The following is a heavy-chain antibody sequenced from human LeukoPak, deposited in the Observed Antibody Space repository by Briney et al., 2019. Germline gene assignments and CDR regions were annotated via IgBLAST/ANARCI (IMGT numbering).Heavy chain of an antibody. D-gene: IGHD6-19*01. CDR1: DFTFSNYA. CDR3: AKDQWLGRGDWFDP. J-gene: IGHJ5*02. CDR2: ISGSGGST. Sequence: PGGSLRLSCAAFDFTFSNYAMSWVRQSPGKGLEWVSAISGSGGSTYYADSVKGRFTISRDNSKNTLYLQMNSLRAEDTAVYYCAKDQWLGRGDWFDPWGQGTLVTVSS. V-gene: IGHV3-23*01.